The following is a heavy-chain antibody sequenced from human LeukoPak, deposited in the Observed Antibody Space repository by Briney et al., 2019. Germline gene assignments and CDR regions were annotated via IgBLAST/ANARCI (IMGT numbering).Heavy chain of an antibody. D-gene: IGHD2-2*01. V-gene: IGHV1-46*01. CDR1: GYTFTSYY. Sequence: ASVKVSCKASGYTFTSYYMHWVRQAPGQGLEWMGIINPSGGSTSYAQKFQGRVTMTRDTSTSTVYMELSSLRSEDTAVYYCAKRIDIAVVPEAATHQAFDVWGQGTMVTVSS. CDR2: INPSGGST. J-gene: IGHJ3*01. CDR3: AKRIDIAVVPEAATHQAFDV.